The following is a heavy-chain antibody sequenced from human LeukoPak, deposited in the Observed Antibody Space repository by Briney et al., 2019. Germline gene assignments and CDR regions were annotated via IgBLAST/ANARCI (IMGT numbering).Heavy chain of an antibody. Sequence: ASVKVSCKSSGYSFTGYYIHWVRQAPGQGLEWMGWINPNSGGTNYAQKFQGRVTMTRDTSISTAYMELSRLRSDDTAVYCCARVWFGEVFDYWGQGTLVTVSS. V-gene: IGHV1-2*02. D-gene: IGHD3-10*01. J-gene: IGHJ4*02. CDR3: ARVWFGEVFDY. CDR2: INPNSGGT. CDR1: GYSFTGYY.